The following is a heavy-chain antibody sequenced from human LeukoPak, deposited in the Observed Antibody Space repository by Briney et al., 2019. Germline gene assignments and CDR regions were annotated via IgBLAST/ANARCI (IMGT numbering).Heavy chain of an antibody. CDR1: GYSISSGYY. J-gene: IGHJ4*02. D-gene: IGHD4-23*01. CDR3: AKGGGGYFDY. V-gene: IGHV4-38-2*01. CDR2: IYHTGTT. Sequence: SETLSLTCAVSGYSISSGYYWAWIRQPPGKGLEWIESIYHTGTTYYNPSLKSRVTISVDTSKNQFSLGLTSVTAADTAVYYCAKGGGGYFDYWGQGTLVTVSS.